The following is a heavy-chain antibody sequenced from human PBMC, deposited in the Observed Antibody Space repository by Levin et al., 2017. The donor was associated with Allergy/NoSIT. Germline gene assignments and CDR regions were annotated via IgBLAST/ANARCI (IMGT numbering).Heavy chain of an antibody. J-gene: IGHJ4*02. D-gene: IGHD5-24*01. V-gene: IGHV3-30-3*01. CDR2: ISYDGTNK. Sequence: GESLKISCAASGFIFSSSVMHWVRQPPGKKLEWVSIISYDGTNKYYADSVKGRFTISRDNSKNTLYLQMDSLRGEDTAVYYCARAPRDGYNKTFDYWGQGTLVTVSS. CDR3: ARAPRDGYNKTFDY. CDR1: GFIFSSSV.